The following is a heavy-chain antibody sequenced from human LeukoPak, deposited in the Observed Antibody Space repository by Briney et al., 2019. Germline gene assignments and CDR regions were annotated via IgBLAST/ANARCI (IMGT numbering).Heavy chain of an antibody. CDR2: ISYDGSKI. V-gene: IGHV3-30*04. D-gene: IGHD4-23*01. Sequence: GRSLRLSCAASGFTFSNFAMHWVRQAPGKGLEWVAVISYDGSKIYFADSVKGRFTISRDNSKNTLDLQMNSLRAEDTAIYYCAKDFDGGTFDYWGQGTLVTVSS. CDR3: AKDFDGGTFDY. CDR1: GFTFSNFA. J-gene: IGHJ4*02.